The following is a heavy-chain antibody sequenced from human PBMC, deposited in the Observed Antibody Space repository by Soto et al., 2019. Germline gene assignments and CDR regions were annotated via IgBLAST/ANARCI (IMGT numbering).Heavy chain of an antibody. V-gene: IGHV3-23*01. CDR2: ISVSGDAT. D-gene: IGHD2-2*01. CDR1: GFSFSIFG. Sequence: GGSLRLSCAASGFSFSIFGMSWVRQAPGKGLEWVSGISVSGDATHYADSVKGRFTISRDNSKNTLYLQMNSLRAEDTALYYCARGWQYRDYWGQGTPVTVSS. CDR3: ARGWQYRDY. J-gene: IGHJ4*02.